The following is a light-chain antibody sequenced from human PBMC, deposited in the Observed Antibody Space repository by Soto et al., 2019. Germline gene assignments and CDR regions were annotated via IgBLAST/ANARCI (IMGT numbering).Light chain of an antibody. CDR3: QQYGNSRT. CDR2: GAS. J-gene: IGKJ1*01. CDR1: QSVSSNY. V-gene: IGKV3-20*01. Sequence: EIVLTQSPGTLPLSPGEGVTLSCRASQSVSSNYLAWYQQKPGQALRLLIYGASSRATGIPDRISGSGSGTDFTLTISRLEPEDFAVYYCQQYGNSRTFGQGTKVDIK.